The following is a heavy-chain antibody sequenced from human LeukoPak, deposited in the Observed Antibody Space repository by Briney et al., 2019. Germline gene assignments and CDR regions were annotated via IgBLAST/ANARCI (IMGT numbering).Heavy chain of an antibody. Sequence: SVTVTFKASGGTFSSYAICWVRQAPGQGLEWMGGIIPIFGTANYAQKFQGRVTITADESTSTAYMELSSLRSEDTAVYYCARDLRSYYDSSGYPGPEWGEGKLFTVSS. CDR3: ARDLRSYYDSSGYPGPE. D-gene: IGHD3-22*01. J-gene: IGHJ4*02. V-gene: IGHV1-69*13. CDR2: IIPIFGTA. CDR1: GGTFSSYA.